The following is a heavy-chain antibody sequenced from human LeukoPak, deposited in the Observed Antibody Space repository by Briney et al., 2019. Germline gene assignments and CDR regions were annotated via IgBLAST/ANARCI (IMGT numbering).Heavy chain of an antibody. J-gene: IGHJ4*02. D-gene: IGHD7-27*01. Sequence: SETLSLTCAVYGGSFSGYYWSWIRQPPGKGLEWIGEINHSGSTNYNPSLKSRVTISVDTSKNQFSLKLSSVTAADTAVYYCATNTGTVFDYWGQGALVTVSS. CDR2: INHSGST. V-gene: IGHV4-34*01. CDR1: GGSFSGYY. CDR3: ATNTGTVFDY.